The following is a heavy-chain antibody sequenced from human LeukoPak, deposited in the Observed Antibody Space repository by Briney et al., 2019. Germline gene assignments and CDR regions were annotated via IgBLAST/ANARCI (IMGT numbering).Heavy chain of an antibody. CDR3: AKGQYQLLSTCAFDI. Sequence: GGSLRLSCAASGFTFSSYGMHWVRQAPGKGLEWVAFIRYDGSNKYYADSVKGRFTISRDSSKNTLYLQMNSLRAEDTAVYYCAKGQYQLLSTCAFDIWGQGTMVTVSS. V-gene: IGHV3-30*02. CDR1: GFTFSSYG. D-gene: IGHD2-2*01. J-gene: IGHJ3*02. CDR2: IRYDGSNK.